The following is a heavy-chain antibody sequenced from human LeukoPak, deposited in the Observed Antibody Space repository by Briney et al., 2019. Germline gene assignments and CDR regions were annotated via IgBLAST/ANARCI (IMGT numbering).Heavy chain of an antibody. V-gene: IGHV1-18*01. CDR1: GYTFTSYG. D-gene: IGHD4-17*01. CDR2: ISAYNGNT. Sequence: ASMKVSCKASGYTFTSYGISWVRQAPGQGLEWMGWISAYNGNTNYAQKLQGRVTMTTDTSTSTAYMELRSPRSDDTAVYYCARNGDYGDYPPPYYYGMDVWGQGTTVTVSS. J-gene: IGHJ6*02. CDR3: ARNGDYGDYPPPYYYGMDV.